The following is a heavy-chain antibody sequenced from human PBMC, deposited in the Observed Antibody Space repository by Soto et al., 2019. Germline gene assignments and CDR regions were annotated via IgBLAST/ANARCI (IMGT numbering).Heavy chain of an antibody. CDR1: GGTFSTYA. V-gene: IGHV1-69*08. J-gene: IGHJ4*02. CDR2: IIPVLGTT. Sequence: QVQLVQSGAEVKEPGSSVKVSCRASGGTFSTYAVSWVRQARGQGPEWMGRIIPVLGTTKYAQRFQGRITIIADKSTSSAYMELSSLRSEDTAIYYCARDLAGVSSGEFDSWGQGTLVTVSS. D-gene: IGHD6-19*01. CDR3: ARDLAGVSSGEFDS.